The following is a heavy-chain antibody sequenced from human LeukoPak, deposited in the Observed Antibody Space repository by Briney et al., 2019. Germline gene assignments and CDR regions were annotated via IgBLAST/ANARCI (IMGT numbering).Heavy chain of an antibody. V-gene: IGHV3-21*01. CDR2: ISSSSSYI. Sequence: GGSLRLSCAASGFTFSSYSMNWVRQAPGKGLEWVSSISSSSSYIYYADSVKGRFTISRDNAKNSLYLQMNSLRAEDTAVYYCAKEGEGHIAMKALLTRDLDYWGQGTLVTVSS. CDR1: GFTFSSYS. D-gene: IGHD3-22*01. J-gene: IGHJ4*02. CDR3: AKEGEGHIAMKALLTRDLDY.